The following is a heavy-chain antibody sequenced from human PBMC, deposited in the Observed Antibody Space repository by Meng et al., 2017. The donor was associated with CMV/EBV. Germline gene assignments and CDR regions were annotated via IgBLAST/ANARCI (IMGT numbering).Heavy chain of an antibody. D-gene: IGHD3-3*01. CDR2: ISSSGSTI. Sequence: GESLKISCAASGFTFSSYGMHWVRQAPGKGLEWVSYISSSGSTIYYADSVKGRFTISRDNAKNSLYLQMNSLRAEDTAVYYCARVHITIFGVAPDYWGQGTLVTVSS. J-gene: IGHJ4*02. CDR3: ARVHITIFGVAPDY. CDR1: GFTFSSYG. V-gene: IGHV3-48*04.